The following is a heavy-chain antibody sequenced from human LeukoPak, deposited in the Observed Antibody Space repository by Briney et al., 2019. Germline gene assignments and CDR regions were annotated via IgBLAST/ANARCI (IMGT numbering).Heavy chain of an antibody. D-gene: IGHD2/OR15-2a*01. CDR2: IDSGGSTT. CDR1: GLTFSNCW. V-gene: IGHV3-74*03. J-gene: IGHJ6*02. CDR3: ARDTYYYNSSTFYHYYYGVDV. Sequence: GGSLRLSCAASGLTFSNCWMHWVRQAPGKGLEWVSRIDSGGSTTKYADSVKGRFTISRDNAKNTVYLQMNSLRAEDTAVYYCARDTYYYNSSTFYHYYYGVDVWGQGTTVTVSS.